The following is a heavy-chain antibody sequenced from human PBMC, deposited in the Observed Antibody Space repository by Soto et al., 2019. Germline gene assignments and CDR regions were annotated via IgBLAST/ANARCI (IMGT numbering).Heavy chain of an antibody. Sequence: PGGSLRLSCAASGFTFSSFSMDWVRHAPGQGLEWVSSISSRGTYVYYADSVKGRFTVSKDNANNVLFLQMNSLRAEDTAVYYCARQVPYSSHRTDVWGQGTTVTVSS. D-gene: IGHD3-22*01. CDR1: GFTFSSFS. CDR2: ISSRGTYV. J-gene: IGHJ6*02. CDR3: ARQVPYSSHRTDV. V-gene: IGHV3-21*06.